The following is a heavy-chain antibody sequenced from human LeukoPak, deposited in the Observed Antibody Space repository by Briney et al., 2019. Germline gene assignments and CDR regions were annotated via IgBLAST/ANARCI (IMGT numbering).Heavy chain of an antibody. Sequence: SETLSLTCTVSGGSISSYYWSWIRQPPGKGLEWIGYIYYSGSTNYNPSLKSRATISVDTSKNQFSLKLSSVTAADTAVYYCAREIGWAITDYWGQGTLVTVSS. CDR1: GGSISSYY. J-gene: IGHJ4*02. V-gene: IGHV4-59*01. CDR2: IYYSGST. CDR3: AREIGWAITDY. D-gene: IGHD6-19*01.